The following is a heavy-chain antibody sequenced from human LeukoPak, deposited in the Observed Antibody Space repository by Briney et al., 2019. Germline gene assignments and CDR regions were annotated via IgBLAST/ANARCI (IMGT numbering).Heavy chain of an antibody. Sequence: GGSLRLSCAASGFTFDDYAMSWVRQAPGKGLEWVSGINWNAGSTGYADSVKGRFTISRDNSKNTLYLQMNSLRAEDTAVYYCARDFTSCSSTSCYDDAFDIWGQGTMVTVSS. D-gene: IGHD2-2*01. V-gene: IGHV3-20*04. J-gene: IGHJ3*02. CDR3: ARDFTSCSSTSCYDDAFDI. CDR2: INWNAGST. CDR1: GFTFDDYA.